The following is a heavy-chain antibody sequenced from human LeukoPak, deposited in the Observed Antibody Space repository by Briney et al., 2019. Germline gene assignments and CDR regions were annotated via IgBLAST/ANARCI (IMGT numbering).Heavy chain of an antibody. CDR1: GGSISSYY. CDR2: IYYSGST. CDR3: ARDGGSSWSRDSFDY. J-gene: IGHJ4*02. Sequence: SETLSLTCTVSGGSISSYYWSWIRQPPGKGLEWIGYIYYSGSTNYNPSLKSRVTISVDTSKNQFSLKLSSVTPADTVVYYCARDGGSSWSRDSFDYWGQGTLVTVSS. D-gene: IGHD6-13*01. V-gene: IGHV4-59*01.